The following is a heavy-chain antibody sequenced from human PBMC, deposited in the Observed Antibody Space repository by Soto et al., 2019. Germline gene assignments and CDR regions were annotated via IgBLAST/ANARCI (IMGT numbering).Heavy chain of an antibody. Sequence: SEPLSLTCTVSGGAINIYYWTWIRQPAGKGLEWIVRIYSSGSTKYNPSLQIRVTMSLDTSKNQFSLRLTSVTAADTAVYYCARGQRFSDWFDPWGQGTLVTVSS. D-gene: IGHD3-3*01. V-gene: IGHV4-4*07. CDR1: GGAINIYY. CDR3: ARGQRFSDWFDP. CDR2: IYSSGST. J-gene: IGHJ5*02.